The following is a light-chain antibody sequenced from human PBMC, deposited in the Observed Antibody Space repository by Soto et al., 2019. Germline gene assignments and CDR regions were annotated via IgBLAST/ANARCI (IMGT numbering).Light chain of an antibody. J-gene: IGLJ1*01. CDR2: EVS. Sequence: QSALTQPPSVSGSPGQSVTISCTGTSTDFVSYNRVSWYQQPPGTAPKLMIYEVSKRPSGVPDRLSGSKSGNTASLTISGLQAADEADYYCSLYTSENAYVFGTGTRSPS. CDR1: STDFVSYNR. V-gene: IGLV2-18*01. CDR3: SLYTSENAYV.